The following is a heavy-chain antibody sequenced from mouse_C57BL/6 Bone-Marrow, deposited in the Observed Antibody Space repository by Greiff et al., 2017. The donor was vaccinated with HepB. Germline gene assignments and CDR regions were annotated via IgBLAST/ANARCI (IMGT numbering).Heavy chain of an antibody. D-gene: IGHD4-1*01. CDR1: GFTFTDYY. CDR3: ARYNPWGFAY. J-gene: IGHJ3*01. Sequence: EVKLVESGGGLVQPGGSLSLSCAASGFTFTDYYMSWVRQPPGKALEWLGFIRNKANGYTTEYSASVKGRFTISRDNSQSIIYLQMNALGAEDSATYYCARYNPWGFAYWGQGTLVTVSA. V-gene: IGHV7-3*01. CDR2: IRNKANGYTT.